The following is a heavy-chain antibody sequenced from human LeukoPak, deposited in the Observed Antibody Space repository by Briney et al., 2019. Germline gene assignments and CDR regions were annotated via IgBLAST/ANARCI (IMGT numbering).Heavy chain of an antibody. D-gene: IGHD3-10*01. CDR2: IRYDGSNK. CDR1: GFTFSSYG. J-gene: IGHJ4*02. CDR3: AKDGRRRKTYYYGSGSYPE. Sequence: GGSLRLSCAASGFTFSSYGMHWVRQAPGKGLEWVVFIRYDGSNKHYADSVKGRFTISRDNSKNTLYLQMNSLRAEDTAVYYCAKDGRRRKTYYYGSGSYPEWGQGTLVTVSS. V-gene: IGHV3-30*02.